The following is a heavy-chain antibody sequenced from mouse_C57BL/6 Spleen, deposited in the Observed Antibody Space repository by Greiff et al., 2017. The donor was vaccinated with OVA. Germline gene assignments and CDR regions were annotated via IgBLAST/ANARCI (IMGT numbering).Heavy chain of an antibody. CDR1: GFTFSDYG. Sequence: EVMLVESGGGLVKPGGSLKLSCAASGFTFSDYGMHWVRQAPEKGLEWVAYISSGSSTIYYADTVKGRFTISRDNAKNTLFLQMTSLRSEDTAMYYGARSTVGAHWYFDVWGTGTTVTVSS. V-gene: IGHV5-17*01. D-gene: IGHD1-1*01. J-gene: IGHJ1*03. CDR2: ISSGSSTI. CDR3: ARSTVGAHWYFDV.